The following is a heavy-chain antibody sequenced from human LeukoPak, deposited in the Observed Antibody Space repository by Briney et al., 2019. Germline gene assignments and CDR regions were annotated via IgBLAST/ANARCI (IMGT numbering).Heavy chain of an antibody. CDR1: TFTFSSYA. CDR3: AKEPLNGYCTTTSCYFDY. Sequence: GGSLRLPCAASTFTFSSYAMSWVRQAPGKGLEWVSGISSGGLTTYYADSVKGRFTISRDNFKNTLYLQMNSLRPEDTAVYYCAKEPLNGYCTTTSCYFDYWGQGTQVTVSS. V-gene: IGHV3-23*01. J-gene: IGHJ4*02. D-gene: IGHD2-2*03. CDR2: ISSGGLTT.